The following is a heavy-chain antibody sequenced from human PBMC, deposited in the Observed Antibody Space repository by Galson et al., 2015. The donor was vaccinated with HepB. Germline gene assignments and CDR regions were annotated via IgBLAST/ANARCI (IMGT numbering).Heavy chain of an antibody. CDR3: ARRYYSGSGSEWVNYDMDV. V-gene: IGHV1-69*13. Sequence: SVKVSCKASGGIFSTYAFNWVRQAPGQGLEWMGGIIPIFVTAIYAQKFQDRVTITADESTSTAYMELSSLRSDDTAVYYCARRYYSGSGSEWVNYDMDVWGQGTTVTVSS. J-gene: IGHJ6*02. D-gene: IGHD3-10*01. CDR1: GGIFSTYA. CDR2: IIPIFVTA.